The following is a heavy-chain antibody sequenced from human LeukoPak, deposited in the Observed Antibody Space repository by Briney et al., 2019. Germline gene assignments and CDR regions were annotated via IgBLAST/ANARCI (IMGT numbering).Heavy chain of an antibody. CDR2: IYTSGST. CDR3: ARDFLNGPRNKKWYFDL. CDR1: GDSISSGDYY. Sequence: PSETPSLTCTVSGDSISSGDYYWSWIRQPAGKGLEWIGRIYTSGSTNYNPSLKSRVTISVDTSKNQFSLKLSSVTAADTAVYYCARDFLNGPRNKKWYFDLWGRGTLVTVSS. V-gene: IGHV4-61*02. J-gene: IGHJ2*01. D-gene: IGHD1-14*01.